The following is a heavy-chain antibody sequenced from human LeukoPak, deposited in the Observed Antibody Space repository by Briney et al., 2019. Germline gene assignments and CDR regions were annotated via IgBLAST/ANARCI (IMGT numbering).Heavy chain of an antibody. Sequence: NPGGSLRLSCAASGFTFSDFYMSWIRQAPGKGLEWVSYVNTRGSIIYYADSVKGRFTISRDNSKNTLYLQMNSLRAEDTAVYYCAKDRSTYYYDSYEAFDIWGQGTMVTVSS. CDR2: VNTRGSII. D-gene: IGHD3-22*01. CDR3: AKDRSTYYYDSYEAFDI. V-gene: IGHV3-11*01. CDR1: GFTFSDFY. J-gene: IGHJ3*02.